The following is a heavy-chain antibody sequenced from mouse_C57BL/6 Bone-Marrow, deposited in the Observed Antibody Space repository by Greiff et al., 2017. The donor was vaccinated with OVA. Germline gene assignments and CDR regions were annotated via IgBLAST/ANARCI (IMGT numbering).Heavy chain of an antibody. CDR2: SRNKANDYTT. V-gene: IGHV7-1*01. J-gene: IGHJ4*01. D-gene: IGHD1-1*01. CDR1: GFTFSDFY. Sequence: EVKLVESGGGLVQSGRSLRLSCATSGFTFSDFYMEWVRQAPGKGLEWIAASRNKANDYTTEYSASVKGRFIVSRDTSQSILYLQMNALRAEDTAIYYCARDEYYGSYAMDYWGQGTSVTVSS. CDR3: ARDEYYGSYAMDY.